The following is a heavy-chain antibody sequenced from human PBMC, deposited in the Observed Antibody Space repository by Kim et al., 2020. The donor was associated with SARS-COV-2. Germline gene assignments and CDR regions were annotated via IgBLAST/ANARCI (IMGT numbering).Heavy chain of an antibody. D-gene: IGHD6-13*01. CDR2: IYYSGST. CDR3: ARYISREIAAAGTFFDY. J-gene: IGHJ4*02. CDR1: GGSISSGGYY. Sequence: SETLSLTCTVSGGSISSGGYYWSWIRQHPGKGLEWIGYIYYSGSTYYNPSLKSRVTISVDTSKNQFSLKLSSVTAADTAVYYCARYISREIAAAGTFFDYWGQGTLVNVSS. V-gene: IGHV4-31*03.